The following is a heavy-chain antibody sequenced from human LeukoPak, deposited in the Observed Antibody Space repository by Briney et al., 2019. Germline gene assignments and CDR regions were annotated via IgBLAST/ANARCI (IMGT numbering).Heavy chain of an antibody. CDR2: IIPIFGTA. D-gene: IGHD5-18*01. J-gene: IGHJ4*02. Sequence: ASVKVSCKASGGTFSSYAISWVRQAPGQGLEWMGGIIPIFGTANYAQKFQGRVTITADKSTSTAYMELSSLRSEDTAVYYCARYRFGYSYGYSFDYWGQGTLVTVSS. CDR1: GGTFSSYA. V-gene: IGHV1-69*06. CDR3: ARYRFGYSYGYSFDY.